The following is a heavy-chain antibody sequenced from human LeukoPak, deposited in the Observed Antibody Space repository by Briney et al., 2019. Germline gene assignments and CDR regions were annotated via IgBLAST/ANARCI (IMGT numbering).Heavy chain of an antibody. V-gene: IGHV1-24*01. CDR2: FDPEDGET. J-gene: IGHJ4*02. Sequence: ASVKVSCKVSGYTLTELSMHWVRQAPGKGLEWMGGFDPEDGETIYAQKFQGRVTMTKYTSTDTAYMELSSVRSEDAAVYYCARVRSAESHDYWGQGTLVTVS. CDR3: ARVRSAESHDY. D-gene: IGHD3-3*01. CDR1: GYTLTELS.